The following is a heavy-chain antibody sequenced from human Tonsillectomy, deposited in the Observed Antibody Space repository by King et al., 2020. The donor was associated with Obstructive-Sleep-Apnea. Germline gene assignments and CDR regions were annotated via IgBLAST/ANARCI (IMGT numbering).Heavy chain of an antibody. J-gene: IGHJ6*02. CDR2: ISWSSGSI. Sequence: VQLVESGGGLVQPGRSLRLSCAASGFTFDDYAMHWVRQAPGKGLEWFSTISWSSGSIAYADSLKGRFTISRDNAKNPLYLQMNSLRAEDTALYYCAKDMGREGAGYYYYGMDVWGQGTTVTVSS. D-gene: IGHD3-16*01. CDR3: AKDMGREGAGYYYYGMDV. V-gene: IGHV3-9*01. CDR1: GFTFDDYA.